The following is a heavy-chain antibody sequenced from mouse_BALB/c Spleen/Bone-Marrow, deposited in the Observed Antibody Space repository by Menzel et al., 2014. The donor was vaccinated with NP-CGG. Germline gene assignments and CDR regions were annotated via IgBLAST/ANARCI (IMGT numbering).Heavy chain of an antibody. D-gene: IGHD2-13*01. J-gene: IGHJ3*01. V-gene: IGHV1S81*02. CDR3: TREGDSPFAY. CDR2: INPSNGGT. CDR1: GYTFTSYY. Sequence: GAELVKPGASVRLSCKASGYTFTSYYMYWVKQRPGQGLEWIGEINPSNGGTNFNEKFKSKATLTVDKSSSTAYMQLSSLTSEDSAVYYCTREGDSPFAYWGQGTLVTVSA.